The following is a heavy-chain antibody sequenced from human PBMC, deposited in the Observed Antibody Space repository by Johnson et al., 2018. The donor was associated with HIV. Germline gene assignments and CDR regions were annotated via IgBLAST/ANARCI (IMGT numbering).Heavy chain of an antibody. CDR1: GFTFSSHW. J-gene: IGHJ3*02. Sequence: VQLVEPGGGFVQPGGSLRLSCAASGFTFSSHWMHWVRQPPGKGLVWVSRINSDGSSTSYAYSVKGRFTIYRDNSKNTVYLQMNSLRVEDTAVYYCAKDGAMAFDIWGQGTLVTVSS. CDR2: INSDGSST. V-gene: IGHV3-74*01. CDR3: AKDGAMAFDI. D-gene: IGHD2-2*01.